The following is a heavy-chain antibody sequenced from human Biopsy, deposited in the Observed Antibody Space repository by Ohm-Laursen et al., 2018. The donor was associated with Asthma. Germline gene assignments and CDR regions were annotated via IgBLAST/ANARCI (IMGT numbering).Heavy chain of an antibody. V-gene: IGHV4-31*03. CDR3: ARTTYGHDGFDP. Sequence: TLSLTCTVSGDSISNGGYYWSWIRQHPGKGLEWIGYMYYSGTTYYNPSLNSRVSISLDTSKNQFSLSLTSVTAADTAVYYCARTTYGHDGFDPWGQGTPVTVSS. CDR2: MYYSGTT. CDR1: GDSISNGGYY. D-gene: IGHD4-17*01. J-gene: IGHJ5*02.